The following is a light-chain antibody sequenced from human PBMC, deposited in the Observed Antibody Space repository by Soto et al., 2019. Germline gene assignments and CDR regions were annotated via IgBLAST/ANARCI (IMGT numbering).Light chain of an antibody. V-gene: IGKV3-15*01. CDR3: QQYINWRSPT. CDR2: GAP. CDR1: HRARCN. Sequence: EIDMTHSPDTLPVLPAPGATLCCRTRHRARCNLTWHRQKPPQAPRLLIYGAPTRATGSPARFSGSGSGTELTRTISSLQSEDVAVYYCQQYINWRSPTFGGGSKV. J-gene: IGKJ4*01.